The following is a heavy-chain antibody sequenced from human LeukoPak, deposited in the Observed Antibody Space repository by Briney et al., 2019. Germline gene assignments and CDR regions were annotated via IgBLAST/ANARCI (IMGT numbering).Heavy chain of an antibody. V-gene: IGHV4-30-4*01. CDR1: GASISSGDYY. D-gene: IGHD4-4*01. CDR2: IYYSGST. CDR3: ARDGSVTTLDYYYGMDV. Sequence: SEPLSLTCTVSGASISSGDYYWRWIRQPPGKGLEWIGYIYYSGSTYYNPSLKSRVTISVDTSKNQFSLKLSSVTAADTAVYYCARDGSVTTLDYYYGMDVWGQGTTVTVSS. J-gene: IGHJ6*02.